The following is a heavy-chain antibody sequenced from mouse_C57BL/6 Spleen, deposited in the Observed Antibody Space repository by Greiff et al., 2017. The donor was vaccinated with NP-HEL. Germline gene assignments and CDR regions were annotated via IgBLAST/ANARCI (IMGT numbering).Heavy chain of an antibody. CDR3: ARDGYDLYYFDY. CDR1: GYSFTSYY. Sequence: QVQLKESGPELVKPGASVKISCKASGYSFTSYYIHWVKQRPGQGLEWIGWIYPGSGNTKYNEKFKGKATLTADTSSSTAYMQLSSLTSEDSAVYYCARDGYDLYYFDYWGQGTTLTVSS. D-gene: IGHD2-2*01. CDR2: IYPGSGNT. V-gene: IGHV1-66*01. J-gene: IGHJ2*01.